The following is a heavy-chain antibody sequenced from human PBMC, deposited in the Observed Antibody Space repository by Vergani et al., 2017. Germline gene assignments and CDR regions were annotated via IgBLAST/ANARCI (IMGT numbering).Heavy chain of an antibody. CDR1: GFTFSSYS. Sequence: VQLVESGGGVVQPGRSLRLSCAASGFTFSSYSMNWVRQAPGKGLEWVSSISSSSSYIYYADSVKGRFTISRDNAKNSLYLQMNSLRAEDTAVYYCARDGYSSSLRGSYFDLWGRGTLVTVSS. CDR3: ARDGYSSSLRGSYFDL. J-gene: IGHJ2*01. D-gene: IGHD6-13*01. V-gene: IGHV3-21*01. CDR2: ISSSSSYI.